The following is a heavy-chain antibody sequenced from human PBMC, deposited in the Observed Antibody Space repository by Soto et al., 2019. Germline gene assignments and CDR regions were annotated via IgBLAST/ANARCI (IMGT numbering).Heavy chain of an antibody. J-gene: IGHJ4*02. CDR1: GYTFTSYY. Sequence: ASVKVSCKASGYTFTSYYMHWVRQAPGQGLEWMGIINPSGGSTSYAQKFQGRVPMTRDTSTSTVYMELSSLRSEDTAVYYCATGDRRDSSGYYLDYWGQGALVTVPS. CDR3: ATGDRRDSSGYYLDY. V-gene: IGHV1-46*01. CDR2: INPSGGST. D-gene: IGHD3-22*01.